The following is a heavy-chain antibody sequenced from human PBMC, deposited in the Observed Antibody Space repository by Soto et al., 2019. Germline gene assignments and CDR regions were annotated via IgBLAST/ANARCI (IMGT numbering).Heavy chain of an antibody. J-gene: IGHJ4*02. CDR3: AKARSSGRNFDY. V-gene: IGHV3-23*01. Sequence: GGSLRLSCAASGFTFSNYAMVWVRQAPGKGPEWVSTISAGGGTTFYTDSVKGRFTISRDNSENTLFLQMNNLTSEDTAVYYCAKARSSGRNFDYWGQGTLVTVSS. CDR2: ISAGGGTT. CDR1: GFTFSNYA. D-gene: IGHD6-19*01.